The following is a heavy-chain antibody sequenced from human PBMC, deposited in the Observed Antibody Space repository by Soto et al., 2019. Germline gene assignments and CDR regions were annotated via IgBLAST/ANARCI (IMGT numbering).Heavy chain of an antibody. D-gene: IGHD2-15*01. J-gene: IGHJ4*02. CDR1: GGTFSSYA. Sequence: QVQLVQSGAEVKKPGSSVKVSCKASGGTFSSYAISWVRQAPGQGLEWMGGIIPIFGTANYAQKFQGRVTITVDESTSTAYMELSSLRSEDTAVYYCARPTYCSGGSCYPWGFDYWGQGTLVTVSS. V-gene: IGHV1-69*01. CDR3: ARPTYCSGGSCYPWGFDY. CDR2: IIPIFGTA.